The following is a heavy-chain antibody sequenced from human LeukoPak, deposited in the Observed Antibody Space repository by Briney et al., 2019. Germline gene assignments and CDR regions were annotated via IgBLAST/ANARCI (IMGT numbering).Heavy chain of an antibody. CDR1: GFTFSRYA. D-gene: IGHD6-13*01. J-gene: IGHJ4*02. V-gene: IGHV3-30-3*01. CDR3: ARSYRAAAGTVGDY. CDR2: ISYDGSNK. Sequence: GGSLRLSCAASGFTFSRYAMHWVRQAPGKGLEWVAAISYDGSNKYYADSVKGRFTISRDNSKNTLYLQMNSLRAEDTAVYYCARSYRAAAGTVGDYWGQGTLVTVSS.